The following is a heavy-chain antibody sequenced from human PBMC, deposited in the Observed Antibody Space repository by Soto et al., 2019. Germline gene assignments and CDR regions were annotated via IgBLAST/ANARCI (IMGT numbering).Heavy chain of an antibody. J-gene: IGHJ6*02. CDR3: AKGLYLYDYGDYFDGGMDV. Sequence: PGGSLRLSCAASGFTFSSYAMSWVRQAPGKGLEWVSAISGSGGSTYYADSVKGRFTISRDNSKNTLYLQMNSLRAEDTAVYYCAKGLYLYDYGDYFDGGMDVWGQGTTVNVSS. CDR1: GFTFSSYA. CDR2: ISGSGGST. D-gene: IGHD4-17*01. V-gene: IGHV3-23*01.